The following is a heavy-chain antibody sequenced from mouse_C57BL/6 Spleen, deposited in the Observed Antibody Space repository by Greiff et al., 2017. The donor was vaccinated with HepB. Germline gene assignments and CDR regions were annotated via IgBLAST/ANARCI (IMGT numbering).Heavy chain of an antibody. CDR1: GYTFTSYW. Sequence: QVQLKQPGAELVKPGASVKMSCKASGYTFTSYWITWVKQRPGQGLEWIGDIYPGSGSTNYNEKFKSKATLTVDTSSSTAYMQLSSLTSEDSAVYYCACYGNYDYYAMDYWGKGTSVTVSS. J-gene: IGHJ4*01. CDR2: IYPGSGST. CDR3: ACYGNYDYYAMDY. V-gene: IGHV1-55*01. D-gene: IGHD2-1*01.